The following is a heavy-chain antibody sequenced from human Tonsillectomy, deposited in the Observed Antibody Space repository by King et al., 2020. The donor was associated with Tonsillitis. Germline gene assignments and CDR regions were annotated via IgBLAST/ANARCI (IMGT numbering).Heavy chain of an antibody. CDR3: ARVVEIVLVPASIIFDY. CDR1: GFTFGDYT. V-gene: IGHV3-49*04. Sequence: VQLVESGGGSEQPGRSLRLSCTASGFTFGDYTLTWVRQAPGKGLEWVGFIRTKAYGGTTEYAASVKGRFTISRDDSKSIAYLQMTSLKTEDTAVYYCARVVEIVLVPASIIFDYWGQGTLVTVSS. D-gene: IGHD2-2*02. CDR2: IRTKAYGGTT. J-gene: IGHJ4*02.